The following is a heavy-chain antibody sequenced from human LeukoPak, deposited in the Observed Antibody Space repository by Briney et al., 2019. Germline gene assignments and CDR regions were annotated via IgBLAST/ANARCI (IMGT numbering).Heavy chain of an antibody. CDR3: AKRGVRGYSGYVDY. CDR2: ISYDGSNK. J-gene: IGHJ4*02. CDR1: GFTFSSYG. Sequence: GGSLRLSCAASGFTFSSYGMHWVRQAPGKGLEWVAVISYDGSNKYYADSVKGRFTISRDNSKNTLYLQMNSLRAKDTAVYYCAKRGVRGYSGYVDYWGQGTLVTVSS. D-gene: IGHD5-12*01. V-gene: IGHV3-30*18.